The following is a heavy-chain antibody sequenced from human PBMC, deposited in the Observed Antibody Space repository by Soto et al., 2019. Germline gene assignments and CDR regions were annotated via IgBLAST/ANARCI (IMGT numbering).Heavy chain of an antibody. CDR3: ARSRSGAVADSFDF. J-gene: IGHJ4*02. D-gene: IGHD3-10*01. Sequence: GGSLRLSCAASGFTFSRYAIHWVRQAPGKGLEWVAVISRDGTNKYYVDSVKGRFTISRDNSRNTLYLQMNSLRHEDTAVYYCARSRSGAVADSFDFWGQGTLVTVSS. CDR1: GFTFSRYA. CDR2: ISRDGTNK. V-gene: IGHV3-30*04.